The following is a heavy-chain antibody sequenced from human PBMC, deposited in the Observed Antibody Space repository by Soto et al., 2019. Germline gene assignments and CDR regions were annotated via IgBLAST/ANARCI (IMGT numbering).Heavy chain of an antibody. CDR1: GFTFTGYY. Sequence: QVQLVESGGGVVQPGRSLRLSCAASGFTFTGYYMHWVRQAPGQGLEWMGWINPNSGGTNYAQKFQGRVTMTRDTSISTAYMELSRLRSDDTAVYYCASFSNYYGTDAFDIWGQGTMVTVSS. CDR2: INPNSGGT. J-gene: IGHJ3*02. D-gene: IGHD3-10*01. CDR3: ASFSNYYGTDAFDI. V-gene: IGHV1-2*02.